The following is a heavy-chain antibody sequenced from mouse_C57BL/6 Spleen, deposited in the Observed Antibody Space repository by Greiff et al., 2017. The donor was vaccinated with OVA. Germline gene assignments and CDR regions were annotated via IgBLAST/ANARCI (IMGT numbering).Heavy chain of an antibody. CDR2: IDPSDSYT. D-gene: IGHD3-2*02. Sequence: VQLQQPGAELVRPGTSVKLSCKASGYTFTSYWMHWVKQRPGQGLEWIGVIDPSDSYTNYNQKFKGKATLTVDTSSSTAYMQLSSLTSEDSAVYYGARGDSSGYVAWFAYWGQGTLVTVSA. J-gene: IGHJ3*01. CDR3: ARGDSSGYVAWFAY. V-gene: IGHV1-59*01. CDR1: GYTFTSYW.